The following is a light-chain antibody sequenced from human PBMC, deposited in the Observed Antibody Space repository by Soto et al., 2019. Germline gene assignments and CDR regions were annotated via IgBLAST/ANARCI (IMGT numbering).Light chain of an antibody. CDR2: DVS. V-gene: IGLV2-14*01. CDR1: SSDVGDYNY. J-gene: IGLJ2*01. Sequence: QSVLTQPASVSGSPGQSITISCTGTSSDVGDYNYVSWYQQHPGKAPKLTIYDVSNRPSGVSNRFSGSKSGNTASLTVSGLQAEDEADYYCSSYTSSSTLVFRGGTKVTVL. CDR3: SSYTSSSTLV.